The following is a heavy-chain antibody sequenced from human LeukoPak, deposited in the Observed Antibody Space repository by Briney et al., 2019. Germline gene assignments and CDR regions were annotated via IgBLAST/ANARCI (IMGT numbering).Heavy chain of an antibody. D-gene: IGHD1-26*01. CDR2: IIPNSGAT. CDR1: GYTFTDYY. CDR3: ARQLGATSRDY. Sequence: ASVTVSCKASGYTFTDYYMHWVRQAPGQGLEWMGWIIPNSGATNYAQNFQGRVTMTRDTSISTAYMELNRLTSDDTAVYYCARQLGATSRDYWGQGTLVTVSS. J-gene: IGHJ4*02. V-gene: IGHV1-2*02.